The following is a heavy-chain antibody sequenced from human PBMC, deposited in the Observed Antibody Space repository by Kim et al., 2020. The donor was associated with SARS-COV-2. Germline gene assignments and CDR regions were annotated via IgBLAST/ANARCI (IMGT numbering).Heavy chain of an antibody. CDR1: GGSFSGYY. CDR2: INHSGST. D-gene: IGHD2-15*01. Sequence: SETLSLTCAVYGGSFSGYYWSWIRQPPGKGLEWIGEINHSGSTNYNPSLKSRVTISVDTSKNQFSLKLSSVTAADTAVYYCARIGYCSGGSCYGDDYWGQGTLVTVSS. J-gene: IGHJ4*02. V-gene: IGHV4-34*01. CDR3: ARIGYCSGGSCYGDDY.